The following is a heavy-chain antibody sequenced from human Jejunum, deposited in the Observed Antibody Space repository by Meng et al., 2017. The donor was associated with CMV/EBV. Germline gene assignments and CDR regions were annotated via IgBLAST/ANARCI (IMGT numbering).Heavy chain of an antibody. J-gene: IGHJ6*02. CDR2: ISAGGGT. D-gene: IGHD6-13*01. V-gene: IGHV3-23*01. Sequence: FSTYAMSWVRQAPGKGLDWVSSISAGGGTSGADSVKGRFVISRDNSKNTLYLQMNSLRAEDTAVYYCAKDSDSSTWYGNHYYGMDVWGQGTTVTAP. CDR1: FSTYA. CDR3: AKDSDSSTWYGNHYYGMDV.